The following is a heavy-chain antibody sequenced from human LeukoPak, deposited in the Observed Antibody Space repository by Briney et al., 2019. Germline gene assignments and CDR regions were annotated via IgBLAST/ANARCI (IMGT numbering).Heavy chain of an antibody. CDR3: AKAPVTTCRGAYCYPFDY. J-gene: IGHJ4*02. CDR2: VYYSGST. D-gene: IGHD2-21*01. CDR1: GDSINTNIYY. Sequence: PSETLSLTCTVSGDSINTNIYYWGWIRQPPGKGLEWIGHVYYSGSTYSNPSLRGRVTILLDTSNNHFSLRLNSVTAADTAVYYCAKAPVTTCRGAYCYPFDYWGQGTLVTVSS. V-gene: IGHV4-39*07.